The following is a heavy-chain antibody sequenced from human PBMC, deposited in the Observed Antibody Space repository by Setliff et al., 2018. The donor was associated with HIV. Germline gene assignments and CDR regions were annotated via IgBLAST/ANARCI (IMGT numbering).Heavy chain of an antibody. CDR1: GGTFTRYA. Sequence: SVKVSCKASGGTFTRYAINWVRQAPGQGLEWMGGITPIFGEGKYAQKFQGRVTITADESTSTAYMELSGLRSEDTAVYYCATAGEMATIGYSYYYMDVWGKGTTVTISS. V-gene: IGHV1-69*13. J-gene: IGHJ6*03. CDR3: ATAGEMATIGYSYYYMDV. D-gene: IGHD3-10*01. CDR2: ITPIFGEG.